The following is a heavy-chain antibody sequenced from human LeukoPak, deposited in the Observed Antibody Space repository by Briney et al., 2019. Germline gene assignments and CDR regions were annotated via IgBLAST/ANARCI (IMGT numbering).Heavy chain of an antibody. Sequence: PGGSLRLSCAASGFTFSSYSMNWVRQAPGKGLEWVSSISSSSSYIYYADSVKGRFTISRDNAKNSLYLQMNSLRAEDTAVYYCARDLIDHGDLGPWGQGTLVTVSS. CDR1: GFTFSSYS. CDR3: ARDLIDHGDLGP. D-gene: IGHD4-17*01. J-gene: IGHJ5*02. V-gene: IGHV3-21*01. CDR2: ISSSSSYI.